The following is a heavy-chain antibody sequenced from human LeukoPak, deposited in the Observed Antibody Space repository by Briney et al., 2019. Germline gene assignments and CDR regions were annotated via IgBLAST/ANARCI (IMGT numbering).Heavy chain of an antibody. Sequence: HPGGSLRLSCAASGFTFSSYAMHWVRQAPGKGLEWVAVISYDGSNKYYADSVKGRFTISRDNSKNTLYLQMNSLRAEDTAVYYCARDYSSQDWNDVYYWGQGTLVTVSS. D-gene: IGHD1-1*01. CDR1: GFTFSSYA. V-gene: IGHV3-30*01. CDR2: ISYDGSNK. CDR3: ARDYSSQDWNDVYY. J-gene: IGHJ4*02.